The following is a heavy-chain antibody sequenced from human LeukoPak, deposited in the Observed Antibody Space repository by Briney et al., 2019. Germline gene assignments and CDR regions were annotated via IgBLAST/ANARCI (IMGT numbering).Heavy chain of an antibody. V-gene: IGHV4-31*03. CDR1: GGSISSGGYY. Sequence: SETLSLTCTVSGGSISSGGYYWSWIRQHPGKGLEWLGYIYYSGSTYYNPSLKSRVTISVDTSKNQFSLKLSSVTAADTAVYYCARLSGYSSSWYYYGMDVWGQGTTVTVSS. CDR2: IYYSGST. CDR3: ARLSGYSSSWYYYGMDV. D-gene: IGHD6-13*01. J-gene: IGHJ6*02.